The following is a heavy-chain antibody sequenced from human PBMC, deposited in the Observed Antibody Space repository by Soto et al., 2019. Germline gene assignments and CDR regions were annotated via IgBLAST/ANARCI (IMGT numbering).Heavy chain of an antibody. CDR3: ASARWLYGDPRPSYYYYGMDV. V-gene: IGHV3-30*03. CDR1: GFTFSSYG. CDR2: ISYDGSNK. Sequence: QVQLVESGGGVVQPGRSLRLSCAASGFTFSSYGMHWVRQAPGKGLEWVAVISYDGSNKYYADSVKGRFTISRDNSKNTLYLQMNSLRAEDTAVYYCASARWLYGDPRPSYYYYGMDVWGQGTTVTVSS. D-gene: IGHD4-17*01. J-gene: IGHJ6*02.